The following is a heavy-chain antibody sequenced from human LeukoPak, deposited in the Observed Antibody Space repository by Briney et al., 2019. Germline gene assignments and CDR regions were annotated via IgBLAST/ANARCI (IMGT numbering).Heavy chain of an antibody. Sequence: SETLSLTCTVSGGSISSYYWSWIRQPPGKGLEWIGYIYYSGSTNYNPSLKSRVTISVDTSKNQFSLKLSSVTAADTAVYYCARGIPYYYESSGYWGAFDIWGQGTMVTVSS. V-gene: IGHV4-59*01. D-gene: IGHD3-22*01. CDR2: IYYSGST. CDR3: ARGIPYYYESSGYWGAFDI. J-gene: IGHJ3*02. CDR1: GGSISSYY.